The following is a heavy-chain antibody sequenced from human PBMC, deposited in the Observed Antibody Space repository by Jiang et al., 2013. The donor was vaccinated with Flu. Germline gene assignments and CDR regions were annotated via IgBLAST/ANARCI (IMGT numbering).Heavy chain of an antibody. CDR3: ARGVLVPAADY. J-gene: IGHJ4*02. D-gene: IGHD2-2*01. CDR2: ITVTGVTK. Sequence: VQLVESGGGLVKPGGSLRLSCAASGFTFSDYYMSWIRQAPGKGLEWISYITVTGVTKYYADSVKGRFTISRDNAKNSLFLQMNSLRADEDTAIYYCARGVLVPAADYWGQGTLVTVSS. CDR1: GFTFSDYY. V-gene: IGHV3-11*01.